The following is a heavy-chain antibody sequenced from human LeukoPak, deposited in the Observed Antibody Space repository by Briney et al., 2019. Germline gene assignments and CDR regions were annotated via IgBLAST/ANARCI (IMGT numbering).Heavy chain of an antibody. D-gene: IGHD5-18*01. Sequence: GGSLRLSCAASGFTFSSYWMSWVRQAPGKGLEWVANIKQDGSEKYYVDSAKGRFTISRDNAKNSVYLQMNSLRFEDTAVYLCASGYSYGTMIDYWGQGTLVTVSS. CDR3: ASGYSYGTMIDY. CDR2: IKQDGSEK. V-gene: IGHV3-7*03. J-gene: IGHJ4*02. CDR1: GFTFSSYW.